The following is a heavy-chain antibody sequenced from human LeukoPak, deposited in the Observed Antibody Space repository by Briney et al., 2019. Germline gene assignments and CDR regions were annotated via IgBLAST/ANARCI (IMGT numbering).Heavy chain of an antibody. Sequence: SETLSLSCTVSGGSISPYFWSWIRQPPGKGLEWIGYICYTGSTNYNPSLRSRVTISVDTSKNQFSLKLSSVTAADTAVYYCSRDGYSGLDYWGQGTLVTVSS. V-gene: IGHV4-59*12. J-gene: IGHJ4*02. D-gene: IGHD3-22*01. CDR1: GGSISPYF. CDR2: ICYTGST. CDR3: SRDGYSGLDY.